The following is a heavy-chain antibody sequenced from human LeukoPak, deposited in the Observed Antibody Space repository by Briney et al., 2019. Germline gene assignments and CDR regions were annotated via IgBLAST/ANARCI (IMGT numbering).Heavy chain of an antibody. CDR1: GFTFSSYA. Sequence: GGSLRLSCAASGFTFSSYATSWVRQAPGKGLEWVSAISGSGGSTYYADSVKGRFTISRDNAKNSLYLQMNSLRAEDTAVYYCARDIVAILDYYGMDVWGQGTTVTVSS. J-gene: IGHJ6*02. V-gene: IGHV3-23*01. CDR3: ARDIVAILDYYGMDV. CDR2: ISGSGGST. D-gene: IGHD2-15*01.